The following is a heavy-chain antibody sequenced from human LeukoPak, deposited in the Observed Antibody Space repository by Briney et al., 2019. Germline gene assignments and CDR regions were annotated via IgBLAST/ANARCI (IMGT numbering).Heavy chain of an antibody. V-gene: IGHV4-59*01. CDR3: AKCSSSWYYFDY. J-gene: IGHJ4*02. Sequence: SETLSLTCTVSGGSISSYYWSWIRQPPGKGLEWIGYIYYSGSTNYNPSLKSRVTISVDTSKNQFSLKLSSVTAADTAVYYCAKCSSSWYYFDYWGQGTLVTVSS. D-gene: IGHD6-13*01. CDR1: GGSISSYY. CDR2: IYYSGST.